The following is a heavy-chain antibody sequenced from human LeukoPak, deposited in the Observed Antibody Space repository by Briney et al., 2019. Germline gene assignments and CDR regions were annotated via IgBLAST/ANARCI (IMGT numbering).Heavy chain of an antibody. CDR3: ARARITMVRGAPPDYFDY. V-gene: IGHV3-21*01. CDR1: GFTFSSYS. D-gene: IGHD3-10*01. CDR2: ISSSSSYI. Sequence: GGSLRLSCAASGFTFSSYSMNWVRQAPGKGLEWVSSISSSSSYIYYADSVKGRFTISRDNAKNSLYLQMNSLRAEDTAVYYCARARITMVRGAPPDYFDYWGQGTLVTVSS. J-gene: IGHJ4*02.